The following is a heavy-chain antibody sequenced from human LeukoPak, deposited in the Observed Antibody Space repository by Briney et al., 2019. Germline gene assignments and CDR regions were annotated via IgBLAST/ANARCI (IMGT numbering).Heavy chain of an antibody. CDR3: ARKEGTH. Sequence: SETLSLTCSVSGDSISSVFWSWVRQPPGKGLEWIGYMYYSGDVSYNPSLKGRVTISMDTSKNQFSLKSSSVTAADTAVYYCARKEGTHWGQGTLVTVSS. CDR1: GDSISSVF. CDR2: MYYSGDV. D-gene: IGHD1-1*01. J-gene: IGHJ4*02. V-gene: IGHV4-59*01.